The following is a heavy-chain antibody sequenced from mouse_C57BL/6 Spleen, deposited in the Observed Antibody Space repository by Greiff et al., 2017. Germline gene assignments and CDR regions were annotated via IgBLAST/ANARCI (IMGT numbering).Heavy chain of an antibody. J-gene: IGHJ4*01. V-gene: IGHV5-17*01. CDR3: ARQWDYYAMDY. D-gene: IGHD1-3*01. Sequence: EVMLVESGGGLVKPGGSLKLSCAASGFTFSDYGMHWVRQAPEKGLEWVAYISSGSSTIYYADTVKGRFTISRDNAKNTLFLQMTSLRSEDTAMYYCARQWDYYAMDYWGQGTSVTVSS. CDR1: GFTFSDYG. CDR2: ISSGSSTI.